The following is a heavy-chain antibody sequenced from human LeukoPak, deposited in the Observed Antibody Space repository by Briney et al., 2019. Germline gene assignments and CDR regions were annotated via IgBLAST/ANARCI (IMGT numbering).Heavy chain of an antibody. CDR1: GYTFITYG. CDR3: ATGICSLDY. Sequence: GASVKVSCKASGYTFITYGISWVRQAPGQGLEWMGWISTYNGITNYAQKFQGRVTMTTDTSTSTAYMDLRSLRSDDTAVYYCATGICSLDYWGQGTLVTVSS. J-gene: IGHJ4*02. D-gene: IGHD6-13*01. V-gene: IGHV1-18*01. CDR2: ISTYNGIT.